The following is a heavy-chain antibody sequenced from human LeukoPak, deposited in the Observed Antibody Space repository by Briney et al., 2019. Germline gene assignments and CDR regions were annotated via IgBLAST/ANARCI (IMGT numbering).Heavy chain of an antibody. D-gene: IGHD3-10*01. Sequence: GGSLRLSCTASGSTFGDYAMSWFRQAPGKGLEWVGFIRSKAYGGTTEYAASVKGRFTISRDDSKSIAYLQMNSLKTEDTAVYYCTRERNYYGSGSYWTGHYFDYWGQGTLVTVSS. CDR2: IRSKAYGGTT. J-gene: IGHJ4*02. CDR1: GSTFGDYA. V-gene: IGHV3-49*03. CDR3: TRERNYYGSGSYWTGHYFDY.